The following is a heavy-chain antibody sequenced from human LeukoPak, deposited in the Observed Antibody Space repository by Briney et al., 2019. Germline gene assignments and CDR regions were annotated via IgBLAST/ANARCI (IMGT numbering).Heavy chain of an antibody. J-gene: IGHJ4*02. Sequence: PGGSLRLSCAASGFTFSSYSMNWVRQAPGKGLEWVSSISSSSSYIYYADSVKGRFTISRDNAKNSLYLQMNSLRAEDTAVYYCAKDRSIAAAGTIDYWGQGTLVTVSS. CDR1: GFTFSSYS. CDR2: ISSSSSYI. D-gene: IGHD6-13*01. V-gene: IGHV3-21*01. CDR3: AKDRSIAAAGTIDY.